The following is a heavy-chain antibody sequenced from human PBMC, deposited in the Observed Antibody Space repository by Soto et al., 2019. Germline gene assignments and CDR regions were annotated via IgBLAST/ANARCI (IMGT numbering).Heavy chain of an antibody. D-gene: IGHD4-17*01. J-gene: IGHJ4*02. Sequence: EVQLVESGGGLVQPGRSLRLSCAASGFTFDDYAMHWVRQAPGKGLEWVSGISWNSGRIGYADSVKGRFTISRDSAKNSLYLQMNSLRAEDTAFYYCAKDISFGDVWAPYFDYWGQGTLVTVSS. CDR2: ISWNSGRI. V-gene: IGHV3-9*01. CDR3: AKDISFGDVWAPYFDY. CDR1: GFTFDDYA.